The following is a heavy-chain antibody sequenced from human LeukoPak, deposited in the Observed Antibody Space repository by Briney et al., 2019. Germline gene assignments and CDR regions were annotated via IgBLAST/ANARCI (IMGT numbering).Heavy chain of an antibody. D-gene: IGHD1-26*01. Sequence: PSETLSLTCAVYGGSFSGYYWSWIRQPPGKGLEWIGEINHSGSTNYNPSLKSRVAISVDTSKNQFSLKLSSVTAADTAVYYCARSRSGAYWGQGTLVTVSS. J-gene: IGHJ4*02. CDR1: GGSFSGYY. CDR2: INHSGST. CDR3: ARSRSGAY. V-gene: IGHV4-34*01.